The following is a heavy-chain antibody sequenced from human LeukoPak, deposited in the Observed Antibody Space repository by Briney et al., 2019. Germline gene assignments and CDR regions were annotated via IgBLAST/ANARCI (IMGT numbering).Heavy chain of an antibody. D-gene: IGHD4-17*01. CDR1: GFTTHYW. CDR2: ISGNGGSK. J-gene: IGHJ6*02. Sequence: GGSLRLSCTASGFTTHYWLNWVRQSPGKGLEWVSTISGNGGSKYYADSVQGRFSISRDNSKHTQWLQMYSLRAEDTALYYCATRTLTQGSDYFYYGMDVWGQGTTVTVSS. V-gene: IGHV3-23*01. CDR3: ATRTLTQGSDYFYYGMDV.